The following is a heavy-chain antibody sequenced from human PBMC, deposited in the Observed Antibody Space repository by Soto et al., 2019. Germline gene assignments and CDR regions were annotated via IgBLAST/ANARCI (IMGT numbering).Heavy chain of an antibody. D-gene: IGHD3-10*01. Sequence: PSETLSLTCAVYGGSFSGYYWGWIRQPPGKGLEWIGEINHSGSTNYNPSLKSRVTISVDTSKNQFSLKLSSVTAADTAVYYCARSGSGSYFDYYGMDVWGQGTTVTVSS. CDR3: ARSGSGSYFDYYGMDV. J-gene: IGHJ6*02. V-gene: IGHV4-34*01. CDR2: INHSGST. CDR1: GGSFSGYY.